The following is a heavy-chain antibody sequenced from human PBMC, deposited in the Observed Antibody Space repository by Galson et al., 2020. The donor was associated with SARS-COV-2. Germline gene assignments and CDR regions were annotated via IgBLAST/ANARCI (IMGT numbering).Heavy chain of an antibody. D-gene: IGHD5-12*01. CDR3: ARLYSGYDYSFQGNY. Sequence: SETLSLTCTVSGGSISSSSYYWGWIRQPPGKGLEWIGSIYYSGSTYYNPSLKSRVTISVDTSKNQFSLKLSSVTAADTAVYYCARLYSGYDYSFQGNYWGQGTLVTVSS. CDR1: GGSISSSSYY. J-gene: IGHJ4*02. CDR2: IYYSGST. V-gene: IGHV4-39*01.